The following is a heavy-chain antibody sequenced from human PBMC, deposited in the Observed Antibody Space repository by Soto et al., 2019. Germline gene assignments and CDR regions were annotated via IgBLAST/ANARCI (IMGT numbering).Heavy chain of an antibody. CDR3: AIGDQFTYYFDY. D-gene: IGHD2-2*01. J-gene: IGHJ4*02. Sequence: ASVKVSCKASGGTFSSYAISWVRQAPGQGLEWMGGIIPIFGTANYAQKFQGRVTITADKSTSTAYMELSSLRSEDTAVYYCAIGDQFTYYFDYWGQGTLVTVSS. V-gene: IGHV1-69*06. CDR1: GGTFSSYA. CDR2: IIPIFGTA.